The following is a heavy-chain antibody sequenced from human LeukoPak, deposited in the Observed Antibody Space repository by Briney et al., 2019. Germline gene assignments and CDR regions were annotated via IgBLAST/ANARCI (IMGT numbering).Heavy chain of an antibody. J-gene: IGHJ5*02. Sequence: GGSLRLSCAASGFTFSSYAMGWVRQAPGKGLEWVSAISGSGGSTYYADSVKGRFTISRDNSKNTLYLQMNSLRAEDTAVYYCAKDPVEMTTINWFDPWGQGTLVTVSS. D-gene: IGHD5-24*01. CDR1: GFTFSSYA. CDR2: ISGSGGST. V-gene: IGHV3-23*01. CDR3: AKDPVEMTTINWFDP.